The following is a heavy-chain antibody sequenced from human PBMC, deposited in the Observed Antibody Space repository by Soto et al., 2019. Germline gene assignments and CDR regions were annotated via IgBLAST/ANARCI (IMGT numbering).Heavy chain of an antibody. CDR1: GFTFSSYA. Sequence: GGSLRLSCAASGFTFSSYAMSWVRQAPGKGLELVSAISGSGGSTYYADSVKGRFTISRDNSKNTLYLQMNSLRAEDTAVYYCAKDYDFWSGQYYFDYWGQGTLVTVSS. CDR2: ISGSGGST. CDR3: AKDYDFWSGQYYFDY. J-gene: IGHJ4*02. D-gene: IGHD3-3*01. V-gene: IGHV3-23*01.